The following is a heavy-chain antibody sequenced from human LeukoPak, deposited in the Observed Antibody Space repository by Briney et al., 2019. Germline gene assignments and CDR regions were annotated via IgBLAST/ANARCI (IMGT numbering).Heavy chain of an antibody. CDR3: ARVYGDYDTGWFDP. CDR2: INQDGSEK. V-gene: IGHV3-7*04. CDR1: RFIFSNYW. D-gene: IGHD4-17*01. Sequence: GGSLRLSCAASRFIFSNYWMSWARQAPGEGLEWVANINQDGSEKYYVDSVKGRFTISRDNAKNSLFLQMNSLRAEDTAVYYCARVYGDYDTGWFDPWGQGTLVTVSS. J-gene: IGHJ5*02.